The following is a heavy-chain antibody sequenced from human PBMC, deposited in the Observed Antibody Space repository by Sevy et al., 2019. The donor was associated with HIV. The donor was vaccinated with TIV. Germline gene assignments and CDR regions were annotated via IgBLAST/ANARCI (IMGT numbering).Heavy chain of an antibody. CDR2: ISSSSSYI. J-gene: IGHJ3*02. D-gene: IGHD4-17*01. CDR3: ARVKDYGDYGAFDI. Sequence: GGSLRLSCAGSGFTFNSHTMNWVHQAPGKGLEWVSSISSSSSYIYYGDSVKGRFTISRDNAESSLFLQMNSLRAEDTAIYFCARVKDYGDYGAFDIWGQGTMVTVSS. CDR1: GFTFNSHT. V-gene: IGHV3-21*01.